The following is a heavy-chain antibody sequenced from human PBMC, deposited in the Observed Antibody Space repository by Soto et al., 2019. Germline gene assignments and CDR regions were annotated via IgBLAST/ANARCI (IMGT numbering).Heavy chain of an antibody. CDR3: ARAEMKSDGSYYYYGMDV. CDR2: IIPILGIA. Sequence: ASVKVSCKASGGTFRSYAISWVRQAPGQGLEWMGGIIPILGIANYAQKFQGRVTITADKSTSTAYMELSSLRSEDTAVYYCARAEMKSDGSYYYYGMDVWGQGTTVTVSS. CDR1: GGTFRSYA. D-gene: IGHD3-10*01. V-gene: IGHV1-69*10. J-gene: IGHJ6*02.